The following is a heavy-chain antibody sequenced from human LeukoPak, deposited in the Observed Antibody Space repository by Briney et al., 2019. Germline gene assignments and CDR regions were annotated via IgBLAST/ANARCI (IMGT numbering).Heavy chain of an antibody. V-gene: IGHV3-64*01. J-gene: IGHJ3*02. CDR2: ISSNGGST. Sequence: PGGSLRLSCAASGFTFSSYAMHWVRQAPGKGLEYVSAISSNGGSTYYANSVKGRFTISRDNSKNTLYLQMGSLRAEDMAVYYCAREPPAWRDAFDIWGQGTMVTVSS. CDR1: GFTFSSYA. D-gene: IGHD5-12*01. CDR3: AREPPAWRDAFDI.